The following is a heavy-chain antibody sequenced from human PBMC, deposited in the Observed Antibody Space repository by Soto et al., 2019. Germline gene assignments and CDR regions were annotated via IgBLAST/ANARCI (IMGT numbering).Heavy chain of an antibody. CDR2: IYYSGST. D-gene: IGHD1-26*01. V-gene: IGHV4-61*01. J-gene: IGHJ4*02. CDR3: ATRVGATPPRY. CDR1: GASVSSTSYH. Sequence: QVQLQESGPGLVKPSETLSLTCSVSGASVSSTSYHWSWIRQPPGKGLEWIGCIYYSGSTNSNPSLQRRVTIALDTSKNQFSLKLSSFTAADTAVYYCATRVGATPPRYWGQGTLVTVSS.